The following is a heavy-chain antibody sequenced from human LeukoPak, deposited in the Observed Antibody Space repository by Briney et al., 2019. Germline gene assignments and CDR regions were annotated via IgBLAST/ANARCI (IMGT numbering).Heavy chain of an antibody. CDR3: AREDDSSGYLDY. CDR2: IIPILGIA. J-gene: IGHJ4*02. CDR1: GYTFTSYG. Sequence: ASVKVSCKASGYTFTSYGISWVRQAPGQGLEWMGRIIPILGIANYAQKFQGRVTITADKSTSTAYMELSSLRSEDTAVYYCAREDDSSGYLDYWGQGTLVTVSS. V-gene: IGHV1-69*04. D-gene: IGHD3-22*01.